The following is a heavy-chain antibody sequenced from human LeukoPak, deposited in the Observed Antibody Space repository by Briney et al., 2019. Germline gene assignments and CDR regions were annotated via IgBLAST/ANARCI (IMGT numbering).Heavy chain of an antibody. CDR3: ARVAYSSSWYTRTFDY. V-gene: IGHV7-4-1*02. D-gene: IGHD6-13*01. Sequence: GASVKVSCKASGYTFTSYAMNWLRQAPGEGLEWMGCINTNTGNPTYAQGFTGRFVFSLDTSVSTAYLQISSLKAEDTAVYYCARVAYSSSWYTRTFDYWGQGTLVTVSS. CDR1: GYTFTSYA. J-gene: IGHJ4*02. CDR2: INTNTGNP.